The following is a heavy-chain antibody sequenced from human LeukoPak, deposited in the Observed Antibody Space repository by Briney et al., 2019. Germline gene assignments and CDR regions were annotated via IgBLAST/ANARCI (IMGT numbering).Heavy chain of an antibody. CDR3: AVGATTQDDAFDI. CDR2: IRFDGSYK. V-gene: IGHV3-30*02. J-gene: IGHJ3*02. Sequence: GGSLRLSCAASGFTFSSYGMHWVRQAPGKGLEWVAFIRFDGSYKYYADSVKGRFTISRDNSKNTLYLQMNSLRAEDTAVYYCAVGATTQDDAFDIWGQGTMVTVSS. D-gene: IGHD1-26*01. CDR1: GFTFSSYG.